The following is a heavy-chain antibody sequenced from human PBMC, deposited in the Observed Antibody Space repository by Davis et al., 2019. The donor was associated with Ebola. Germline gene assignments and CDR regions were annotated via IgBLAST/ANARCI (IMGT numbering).Heavy chain of an antibody. CDR2: IIPIFGTA. CDR1: GYTFTSYA. D-gene: IGHD5-18*01. Sequence: SVKVSCKASGYTFTSYAISWVRQAPGQGLEWMGGIIPIFGTANYAQKFQGRVTITADESTSTAYMELSSLRSEDTAVYYCARATRIYSYGTANPPSWYFDLWGRGTLVTVSS. CDR3: ARATRIYSYGTANPPSWYFDL. V-gene: IGHV1-69*13. J-gene: IGHJ2*01.